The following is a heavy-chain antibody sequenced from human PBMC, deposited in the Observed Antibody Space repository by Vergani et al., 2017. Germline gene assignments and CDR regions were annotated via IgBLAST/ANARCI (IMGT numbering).Heavy chain of an antibody. D-gene: IGHD6-6*01. J-gene: IGHJ4*02. V-gene: IGHV1-2*02. Sequence: QVQLVQSGAEVKKPGASVKVSCKASGYTFTGYYMHWVRQAPGQGLEWMGWINPNSGGTNYAQKFQGRVTMTRDTSISTAYMELSSLRSEDTAVYYCARDRFERGSIAARWGYFDYWGQGTLVTVSS. CDR1: GYTFTGYY. CDR3: ARDRFERGSIAARWGYFDY. CDR2: INPNSGGT.